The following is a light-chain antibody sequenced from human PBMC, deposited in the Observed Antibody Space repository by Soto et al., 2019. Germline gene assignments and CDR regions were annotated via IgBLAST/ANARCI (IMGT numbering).Light chain of an antibody. V-gene: IGKV3-15*01. J-gene: IGKJ1*01. CDR3: QQYRDWWT. Sequence: EIVLSQSPATVSLYPGQRVTLSCRASQIVGIKLAWYQQKPGQAPRLLIHSTSTRATGAPARFSGSGSGTEFTLTITSLQSEDFAVYYCQQYRDWWTFGQGTKVDIK. CDR2: STS. CDR1: QIVGIK.